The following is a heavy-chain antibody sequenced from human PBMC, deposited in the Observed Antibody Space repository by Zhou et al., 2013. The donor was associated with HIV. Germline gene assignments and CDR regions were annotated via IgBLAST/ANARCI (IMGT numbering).Heavy chain of an antibody. D-gene: IGHD6-19*01. Sequence: QVQLVQSGAEVKKPGSSVKVSCKASGGTFSSYAISWVRQAPGQGLEWMGRIIPILGIANYAQKFQGRVTITADKSTSTAYMELSSLRSEDTAVYYCARDRSSGWVRDAEYFQHWGQGTLVTVSS. J-gene: IGHJ1*01. CDR1: GGTFSSYA. V-gene: IGHV1-69*04. CDR2: IIPILGIA. CDR3: ARDRSSGWVRDAEYFQH.